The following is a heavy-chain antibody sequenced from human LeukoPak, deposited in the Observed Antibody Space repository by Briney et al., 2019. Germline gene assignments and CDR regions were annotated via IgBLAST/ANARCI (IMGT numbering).Heavy chain of an antibody. CDR1: GGSISYFY. CDR3: ARVRGSSGSYEYYHYMDV. D-gene: IGHD1-26*01. CDR2: IYTSGST. Sequence: SETLSLTCTVSGGSISYFYWSWIRQPAGKGLERIGRIYTSGSTNYNPSLKSRVTMSVDTSKKQFSLKLSSVTAADTAVYYCARVRGSSGSYEYYHYMDVWGKGTTVTISS. V-gene: IGHV4-4*07. J-gene: IGHJ6*03.